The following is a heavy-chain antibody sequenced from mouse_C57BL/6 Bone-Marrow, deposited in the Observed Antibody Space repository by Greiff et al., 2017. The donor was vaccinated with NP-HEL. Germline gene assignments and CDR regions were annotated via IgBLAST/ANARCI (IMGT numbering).Heavy chain of an antibody. D-gene: IGHD2-4*01. Sequence: VQLQQSGPGLVQPSQSLSITCTVSGFSLTSYGVHWVRQSPGKGLEWLGVIWSGGSTDSNAAFISRLSISKDNSKSQVFFKMNSLQADDTAIYYCARNRGYDYDPYYFDYWGQGTTLTVSS. CDR3: ARNRGYDYDPYYFDY. CDR1: GFSLTSYG. J-gene: IGHJ2*01. V-gene: IGHV2-2*01. CDR2: IWSGGST.